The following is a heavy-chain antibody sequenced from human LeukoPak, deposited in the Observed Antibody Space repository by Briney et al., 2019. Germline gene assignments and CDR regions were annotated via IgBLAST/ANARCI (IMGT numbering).Heavy chain of an antibody. J-gene: IGHJ4*02. D-gene: IGHD1-1*01. V-gene: IGHV5-51*01. CDR3: ARPRGTGYFDY. CDR1: GYSFTSYW. CDR2: IYPGDSDT. Sequence: GAXLRISCKGSGYSFTSYWIGWVRQMPGKGLEGMGIIYPGDSDTRYSPSFQGQVTISADKSISTAYLQWSSLKASDTAMYYCARPRGTGYFDYWGQGTLVTVSS.